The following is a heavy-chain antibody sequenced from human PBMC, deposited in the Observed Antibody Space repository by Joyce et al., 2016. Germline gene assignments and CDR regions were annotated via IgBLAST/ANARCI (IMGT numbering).Heavy chain of an antibody. CDR2: IHYSGGA. V-gene: IGHV4-61*01. CDR3: ARVLEGRTFDI. J-gene: IGHJ3*02. Sequence: QVQLQESGPGLVRPLETLSLTCTVSGGSVRSESYYWSWVRQTPGKGLEWSGHIHYSGGANYKSSLKNRVAISVDTPKNQFVLELRSLSAADTAVYYCARVLEGRTFDIWGQETTVIVS. CDR1: GGSVRSESYY.